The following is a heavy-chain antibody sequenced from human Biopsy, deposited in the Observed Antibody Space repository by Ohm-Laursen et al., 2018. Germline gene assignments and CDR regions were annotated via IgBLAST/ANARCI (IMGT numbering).Heavy chain of an antibody. CDR1: GGSIGSGGSY. Sequence: SQTLSLTCIVSGGSIGSGGSYWSWIRQRPGKGLEWIGYIFNSANTYYNPSLKNLITISGDTSKNQFSLKLNSVTAADTAVYYCARGDYFDSNGYFWFDPWGQGTLVTVSS. CDR2: IFNSANT. V-gene: IGHV4-31*01. D-gene: IGHD3-22*01. J-gene: IGHJ5*02. CDR3: ARGDYFDSNGYFWFDP.